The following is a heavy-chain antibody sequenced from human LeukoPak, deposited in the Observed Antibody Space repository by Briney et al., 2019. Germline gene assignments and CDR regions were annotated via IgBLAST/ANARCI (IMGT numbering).Heavy chain of an antibody. CDR1: GDSVSSNSAA. CDR2: TYYRSKWYN. D-gene: IGHD3-22*01. J-gene: IGHJ4*02. Sequence: SQTLSLTCAISGDSVSSNSAAWNWIRQSPSRGLEWLGRTYYRSKWYNDYAVSVKSRITINPDTSKNQFSLKLSSVTAADTAVYYCARGDDSSGYYDFDYWGQGALVTVSS. V-gene: IGHV6-1*01. CDR3: ARGDDSSGYYDFDY.